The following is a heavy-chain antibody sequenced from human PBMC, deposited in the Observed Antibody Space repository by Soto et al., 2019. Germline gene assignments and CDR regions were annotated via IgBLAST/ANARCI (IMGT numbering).Heavy chain of an antibody. CDR1: GFTFSSYG. Sequence: QVQLVESGGGVVQPGRSLRLSCAASGFTFSSYGMHWVRQAPGKGLEWVAVISYDGSNKYYADSVKGRFTISRDNSKNTLYLQMNSLRAEDTAVYYCAKDLNYYDSSGYPYEYYFDYWGQGTLVTVSS. J-gene: IGHJ4*02. D-gene: IGHD3-22*01. CDR3: AKDLNYYDSSGYPYEYYFDY. V-gene: IGHV3-30*18. CDR2: ISYDGSNK.